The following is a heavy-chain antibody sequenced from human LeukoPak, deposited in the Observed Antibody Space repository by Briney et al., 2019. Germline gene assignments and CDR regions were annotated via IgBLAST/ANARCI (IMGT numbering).Heavy chain of an antibody. CDR3: AREGYYGSGSYSYYYYYGMDV. J-gene: IGHJ6*02. CDR2: ISAYNGNT. V-gene: IGHV1-18*01. CDR1: GYTFTSYG. Sequence: ASVKVSCKASGYTFTSYGISWVRQAPGQGLEWMGWISAYNGNTNYAQKLQGRVTMTTDTSTSTAYMELRSLRSDDTAVYYCAREGYYGSGSYSYYYYYGMDVWGQGTTVTVSS. D-gene: IGHD3-10*01.